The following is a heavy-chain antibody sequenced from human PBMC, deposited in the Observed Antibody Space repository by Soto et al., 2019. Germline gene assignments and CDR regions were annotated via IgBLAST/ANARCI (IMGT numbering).Heavy chain of an antibody. J-gene: IGHJ5*02. CDR2: INHAGDT. Sequence: SETLSLTCNVSGASFNDNHWSWIRQSPGKGLDWIWYINHAGDTYYNPSLKSRLVISVETSKSQFSLRLSSVTAADTAVYYCARGPRNAPMIRGILGFFGXWGQGTLVTVSX. V-gene: IGHV4-34*01. D-gene: IGHD3-10*01. CDR3: ARGPRNAPMIRGILGFFGX. CDR1: GASFNDNH.